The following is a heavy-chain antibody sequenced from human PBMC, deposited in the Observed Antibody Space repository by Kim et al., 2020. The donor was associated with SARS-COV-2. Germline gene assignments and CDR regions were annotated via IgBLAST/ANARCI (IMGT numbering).Heavy chain of an antibody. J-gene: IGHJ4*02. CDR3: AREPVSSGNDY. V-gene: IGHV1-2*02. Sequence: TNYAQKFQGRVTMTRDTSISTAYMELSRLRSDDTAVYYCAREPVSSGNDYWGQGTLVTVSS. D-gene: IGHD6-19*01. CDR2: T.